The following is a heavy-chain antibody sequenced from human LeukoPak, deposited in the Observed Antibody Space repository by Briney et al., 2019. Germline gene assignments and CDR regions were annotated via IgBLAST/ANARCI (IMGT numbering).Heavy chain of an antibody. J-gene: IGHJ6*03. CDR1: GYTFTSYD. Sequence: ASVKVSCKASGYTFTSYDINWVRQATGQGLEWMGWMNPNSGNTGYAQKFQGRDTITRNTSISTAYMELSSLRSEDTAVYYCARSSSSWYYYYYYMDVWGKGTTVTVSS. D-gene: IGHD6-13*01. CDR3: ARSSSSWYYYYYYMDV. V-gene: IGHV1-8*03. CDR2: MNPNSGNT.